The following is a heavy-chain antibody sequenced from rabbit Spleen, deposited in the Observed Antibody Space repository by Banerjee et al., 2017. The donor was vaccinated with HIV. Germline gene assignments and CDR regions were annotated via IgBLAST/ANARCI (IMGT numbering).Heavy chain of an antibody. V-gene: IGHV1S40*01. J-gene: IGHJ6*01. Sequence: QSLEESGGGLVKPGASLTLTCKASGFSFSGSHYMCWVRQAPGKGLEWIACIYAGGSGTTYYASWAKGRFTISKTSSTTVTLQMTSLTAADTATYFCARLGHADYPYAYGLKLWGPGTLVTVS. D-gene: IGHD6-1*01. CDR1: GFSFSGSHY. CDR3: ARLGHADYPYAYGLKL. CDR2: IYAGGSGTT.